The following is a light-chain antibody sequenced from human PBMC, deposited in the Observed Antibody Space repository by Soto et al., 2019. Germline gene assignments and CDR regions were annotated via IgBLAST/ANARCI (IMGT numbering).Light chain of an antibody. CDR1: LSISSD. CDR2: GAS. V-gene: IGKV3-15*01. Sequence: EIVMTQSPATLSVSPGERATLSCRASLSISSDLAWYQQKLGQAPRLLIYGASTRATGVPARFSGSGSGTEFTLTISSLQSEDFAVYSCQKYNSWPSVGRGTKVDIK. J-gene: IGKJ1*01. CDR3: QKYNSWPS.